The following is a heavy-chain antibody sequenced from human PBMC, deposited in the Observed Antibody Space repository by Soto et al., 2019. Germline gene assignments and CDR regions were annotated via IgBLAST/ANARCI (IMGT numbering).Heavy chain of an antibody. Sequence: QVQLQQWGAGLLKPSETLSLTCAVYGGSFSGYYWSWIRQPPGKGLEWIGEINHSGSTNYNPSLKSRVTISVATSKNQFSLKLSSVTAADTAVYYCARGLRIAAAGKGWFDPWGQGTLVTVSS. CDR3: ARGLRIAAAGKGWFDP. CDR2: INHSGST. D-gene: IGHD6-13*01. J-gene: IGHJ5*02. V-gene: IGHV4-34*01. CDR1: GGSFSGYY.